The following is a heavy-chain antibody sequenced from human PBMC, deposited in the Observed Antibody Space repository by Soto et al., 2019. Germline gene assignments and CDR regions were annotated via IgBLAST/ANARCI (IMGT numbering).Heavy chain of an antibody. J-gene: IGHJ6*02. D-gene: IGHD3-3*01. CDR1: GYTFTSYG. CDR3: ARDEGGIPIFGVAPPYYYYGMDV. V-gene: IGHV1-18*01. Sequence: VASVKVSCKASGYTFTSYGISWVRQAPGQGLEWMGWISAYNGNTNYAQKLQGRVTMTTDTSTSTAYMELRSLRSDDTAVYYCARDEGGIPIFGVAPPYYYYGMDVWGQGTTVTVSS. CDR2: ISAYNGNT.